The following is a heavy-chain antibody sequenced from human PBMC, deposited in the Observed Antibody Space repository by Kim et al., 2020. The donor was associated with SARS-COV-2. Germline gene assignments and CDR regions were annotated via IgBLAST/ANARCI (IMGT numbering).Heavy chain of an antibody. CDR3: AKGVGWYFGL. CDR2: T. J-gene: IGHJ2*01. V-gene: IGHV3-23*01. Sequence: TFSAGSVKGRFTIARDNSKNTLYLQMNSLRAEDTAVYYCAKGVGWYFGLWGRGTLVTVSS.